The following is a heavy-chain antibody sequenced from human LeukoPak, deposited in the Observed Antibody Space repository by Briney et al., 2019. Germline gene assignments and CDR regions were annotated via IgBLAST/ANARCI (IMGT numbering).Heavy chain of an antibody. CDR3: AKDGYSNSRYDWFDP. J-gene: IGHJ5*02. Sequence: GGSLRLSCAASGFTFSSYAMSWVRQAPGKGLEWVSGISSGGGTYYADSVKGRFTISRDNSKNTLYLQMNNLRAEDTAVYYRAKDGYSNSRYDWFDPWGQGTLVTVSS. CDR2: ISSGGGT. CDR1: GFTFSSYA. V-gene: IGHV3-23*01. D-gene: IGHD6-13*01.